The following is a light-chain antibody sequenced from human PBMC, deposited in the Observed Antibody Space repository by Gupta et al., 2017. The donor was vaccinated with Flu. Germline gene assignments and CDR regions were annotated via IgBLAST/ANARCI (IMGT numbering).Light chain of an antibody. J-gene: IGKJ5*01. Sequence: TLSLSPGERATLACSASRSVSSYLAWYQQKPGQAPRLLIHDASNRATGIPAMFSGSGSGTDFTLTISSLEPEDFAVYYCQQRSNWPPSITFGQGTRLEIK. CDR2: DAS. V-gene: IGKV3-11*01. CDR1: RSVSSY. CDR3: QQRSNWPPSIT.